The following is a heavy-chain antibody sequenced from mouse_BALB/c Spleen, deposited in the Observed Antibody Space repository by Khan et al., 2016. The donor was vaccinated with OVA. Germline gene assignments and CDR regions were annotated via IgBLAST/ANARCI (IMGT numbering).Heavy chain of an antibody. Sequence: QVQLQQPGTELVRPGASVKLSCKASGYTFTHYWINWVKQRPGQGLEWIGNIYPSDSYTNYNQKFKDMATLTVDKSSSTAYMQLSSPPSEASAIYYCTSEGVDWSSFAYWGQGTLVTVSA. CDR3: TSEGVDWSSFAY. CDR2: IYPSDSYT. V-gene: IGHV1-69*02. CDR1: GYTFTHYW. J-gene: IGHJ3*01.